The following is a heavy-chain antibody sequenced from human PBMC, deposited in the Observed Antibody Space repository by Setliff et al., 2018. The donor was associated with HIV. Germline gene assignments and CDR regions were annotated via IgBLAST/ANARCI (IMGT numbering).Heavy chain of an antibody. J-gene: IGHJ4*02. CDR1: GFTLGGYA. V-gene: IGHV3-49*04. CDR2: IRSKAYGGTT. CDR3: TTYSGYTDGPIEKYFDY. Sequence: PGGSLRLSCAGSGFTLGGYAMSWVRQAPGKGLEWVGFIRSKAYGGTTEYAASVKGRFTLSRDDSKNTLYLQMNSLKPEDTAVYYCTTYSGYTDGPIEKYFDYWGRGTPVTVSS. D-gene: IGHD5-12*01.